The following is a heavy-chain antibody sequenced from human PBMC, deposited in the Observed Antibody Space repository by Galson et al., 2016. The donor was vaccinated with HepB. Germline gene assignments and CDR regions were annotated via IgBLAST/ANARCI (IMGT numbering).Heavy chain of an antibody. Sequence: QSGAEVKKPGESLKISCKGSGYIFTNYWIGWVRQMSGKGLEWMGMIYPGDSETMYSPSFDGHVIISADKSISTAYLQGSSLKASDTAVYYCARLGGNYQVPDAFDVWGQGTMLTVSS. V-gene: IGHV5-51*01. CDR2: IYPGDSET. J-gene: IGHJ3*01. CDR3: ARLGGNYQVPDAFDV. CDR1: GYIFTNYW. D-gene: IGHD4-23*01.